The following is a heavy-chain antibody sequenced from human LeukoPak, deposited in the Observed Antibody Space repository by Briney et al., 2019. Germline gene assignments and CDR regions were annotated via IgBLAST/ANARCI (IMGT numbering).Heavy chain of an antibody. J-gene: IGHJ3*02. D-gene: IGHD1-1*01. CDR1: EFTVTYNY. CDR2: LYSAGST. CDR3: ARWTNFHAFDI. Sequence: GSLRLSCAASEFTVTYNYMTWVRQAPGKGLEWVSLLYSAGSTNYADSVKGRFTISRDDSKNTVYLQMNSLRAEDTAVYYCARWTNFHAFDIWGQGTMVTVSS. V-gene: IGHV3-53*01.